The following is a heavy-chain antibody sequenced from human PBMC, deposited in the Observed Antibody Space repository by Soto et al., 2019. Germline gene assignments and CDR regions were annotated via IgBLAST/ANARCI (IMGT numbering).Heavy chain of an antibody. Sequence: GASVKVSCKASGGTFSSYAISWVRQAPGQGLEWMGGIIPIFGTANYAQKFQGRVTITADESTSTAYMELSSLRSEDTAVYYCARWSGSYSNWFDPWGQGTLVTVSS. CDR1: GGTFSSYA. J-gene: IGHJ5*02. CDR2: IIPIFGTA. D-gene: IGHD1-26*01. CDR3: ARWSGSYSNWFDP. V-gene: IGHV1-69*13.